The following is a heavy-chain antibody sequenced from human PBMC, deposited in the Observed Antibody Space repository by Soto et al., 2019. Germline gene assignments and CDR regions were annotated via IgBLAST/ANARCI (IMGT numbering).Heavy chain of an antibody. J-gene: IGHJ4*02. Sequence: SLRLSCAASGFSFSGYAMHWVRQAPGKGLEWVAVILYDGKKEYYADSAKGRFTISRDNSKNTMYLQMNSLRPEDTAVYYCARDGCGGDCYHDYWGQGTLVTVSS. CDR1: GFSFSGYA. CDR3: ARDGCGGDCYHDY. V-gene: IGHV3-30*04. D-gene: IGHD2-21*02. CDR2: ILYDGKKE.